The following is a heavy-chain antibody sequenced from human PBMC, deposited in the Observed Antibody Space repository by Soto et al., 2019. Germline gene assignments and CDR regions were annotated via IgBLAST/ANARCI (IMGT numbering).Heavy chain of an antibody. CDR2: IIPIFGTA. Sequence: SVKVSCKASGGTFSSYAISWVRQAPGQGLEWMGGIIPIFGTANYAQKFQGRVTITADESTSTAYMELSSLRSEDTAVYYCGRDTAMDTYYYYGMDVWGQGTTVTVSS. V-gene: IGHV1-69*13. CDR3: GRDTAMDTYYYYGMDV. D-gene: IGHD5-18*01. CDR1: GGTFSSYA. J-gene: IGHJ6*02.